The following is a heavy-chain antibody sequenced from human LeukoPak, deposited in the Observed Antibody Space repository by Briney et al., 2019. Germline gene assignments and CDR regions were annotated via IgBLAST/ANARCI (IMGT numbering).Heavy chain of an antibody. J-gene: IGHJ4*02. D-gene: IGHD6-6*01. CDR1: GFTLSSYW. CDR2: INQDGSEK. Sequence: GGSLRLSCAASGFTLSSYWMSWVCQAPGKGLEWVANINQDGSEKSYVDSVKGRFTISRDNAKNSLFLQMNSLRAEDTAVYYCARINSSSSPHFDYWGQGTLVTVSS. V-gene: IGHV3-7*01. CDR3: ARINSSSSPHFDY.